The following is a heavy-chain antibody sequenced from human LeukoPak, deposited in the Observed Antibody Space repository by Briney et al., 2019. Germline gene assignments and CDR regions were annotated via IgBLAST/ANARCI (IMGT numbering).Heavy chain of an antibody. CDR3: ARGGCSSTSCPQDY. CDR1: GFTFSSYS. D-gene: IGHD2-2*01. V-gene: IGHV3-21*01. CDR2: ISSSSSYI. Sequence: PGGSLRLSCAASGFTFSSYSMTWVRQAPGKGLEWVSSISSSSSYIYYADSVKGRFTVSRDNAKNSLYLQMNSLRAEDTAVYYCARGGCSSTSCPQDYWGQGTLVTVSS. J-gene: IGHJ4*02.